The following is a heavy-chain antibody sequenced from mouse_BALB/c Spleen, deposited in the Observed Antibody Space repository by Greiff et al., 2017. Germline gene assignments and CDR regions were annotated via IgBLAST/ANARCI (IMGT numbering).Heavy chain of an antibody. J-gene: IGHJ3*01. D-gene: IGHD1-1*01. CDR2: ISSGGST. CDR3: ARGRDYYGSSPWFAY. CDR1: GFTFSSYA. V-gene: IGHV5-6-5*01. Sequence: EVKLMESGGGLVKPGGSLKLSCAASGFTFSSYAMSWVRQTPEKRLEWVASISSGGSTYYPDSVKGRFTISRDNARNILYLQMSSLRSEDTAMYYCARGRDYYGSSPWFAYWGQGTLVTVSA.